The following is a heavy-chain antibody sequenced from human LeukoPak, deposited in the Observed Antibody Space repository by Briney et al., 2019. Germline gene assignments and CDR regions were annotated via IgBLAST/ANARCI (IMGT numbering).Heavy chain of an antibody. D-gene: IGHD3-10*02. Sequence: GGSLRLSCAASGFTFSSYWMHWVRQAPGKGLVWVSRINTDGSSLSYVDSVKGRFTISRDNAKNSLYLQMNSLRAEDTAVYYCAELGITMIGGVWGKGTTVTISS. CDR1: GFTFSSYW. V-gene: IGHV3-74*01. CDR3: AELGITMIGGV. CDR2: INTDGSSL. J-gene: IGHJ6*04.